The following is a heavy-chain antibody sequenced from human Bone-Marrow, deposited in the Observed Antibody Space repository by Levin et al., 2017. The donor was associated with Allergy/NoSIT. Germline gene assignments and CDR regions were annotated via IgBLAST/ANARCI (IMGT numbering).Heavy chain of an antibody. Sequence: PGGSLRLSCAASGFTFSSYSMNWVRQAPGKGLEWVSSISSSSSYIYYADSVKGRFTISRDNAKNSLYLQINSLRAEDTAVYYCARVFCTNGVCYHYFDYWGQGTLVTVSS. CDR2: ISSSSSYI. V-gene: IGHV3-21*01. CDR3: ARVFCTNGVCYHYFDY. D-gene: IGHD2-8*01. CDR1: GFTFSSYS. J-gene: IGHJ4*02.